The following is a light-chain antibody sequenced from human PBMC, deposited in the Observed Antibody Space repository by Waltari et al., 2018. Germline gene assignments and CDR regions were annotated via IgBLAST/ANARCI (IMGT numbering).Light chain of an antibody. CDR3: AAWDDSLSQV. CDR2: RNN. J-gene: IGLJ3*02. Sequence: QSVLTQPPSPSGTPGQRVTIPWSGRSSNIGRNHDYWYQQLPGTAPKPLIYRNNQRPSGVPDRFSGSKSGTSASLAISGLRSEDEADYYCAAWDDSLSQVFGGGTKLTVL. V-gene: IGLV1-47*01. CDR1: SSNIGRNH.